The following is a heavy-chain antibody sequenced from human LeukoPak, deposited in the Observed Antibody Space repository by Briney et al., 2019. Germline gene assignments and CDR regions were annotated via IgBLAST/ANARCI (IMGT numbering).Heavy chain of an antibody. V-gene: IGHV1-46*04. CDR3: ARTVGSSYGFFDY. CDR2: VNPSGGST. D-gene: IGHD5-18*01. J-gene: IGHJ4*02. Sequence: ASVKVSCKASGYTFTSYYLHWVRQAPGQGLEWMGIVNPSGGSTSYAQKLQGRVTMTRDTSTSTVYLELTSLRSEDTAVYYCARTVGSSYGFFDYCGQGTLVTVSS. CDR1: GYTFTSYY.